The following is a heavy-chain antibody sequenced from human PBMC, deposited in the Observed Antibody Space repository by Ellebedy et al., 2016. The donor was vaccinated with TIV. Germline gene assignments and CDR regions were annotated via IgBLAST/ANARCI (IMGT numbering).Heavy chain of an antibody. V-gene: IGHV5-51*01. D-gene: IGHD4-17*01. CDR2: IYPGDSGDSDI. CDR3: ARQLTYGDYVAFDY. Sequence: GESLKISCKGSGYSFSGYWIGWVRQMPGKGLEWMGIIYPGDSGDSDIRYSPSFQGQVTISADKSISTAYLQWSSLKASDTAMYYCARQLTYGDYVAFDYWGQGTLVTVSS. CDR1: GYSFSGYW. J-gene: IGHJ4*02.